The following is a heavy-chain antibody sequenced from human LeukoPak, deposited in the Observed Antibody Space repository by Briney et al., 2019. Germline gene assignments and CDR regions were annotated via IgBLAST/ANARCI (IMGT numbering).Heavy chain of an antibody. CDR2: IYTSGST. V-gene: IGHV4-4*07. Sequence: SETLSLTCTVSGGSISSYYWSWIRQPAGKGLEWIGRIYTSGSTNYNPSLKSRVTMSVDTSKNQSSLKLSSVTAADTAVYYCARDGFLGYCSGGSCYSGYYYYMDVWGKGTTVTVSS. CDR1: GGSISSYY. J-gene: IGHJ6*03. CDR3: ARDGFLGYCSGGSCYSGYYYYMDV. D-gene: IGHD2-15*01.